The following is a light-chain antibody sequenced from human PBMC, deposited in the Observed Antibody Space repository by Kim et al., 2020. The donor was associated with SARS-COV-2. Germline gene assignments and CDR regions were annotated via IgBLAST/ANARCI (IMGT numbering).Light chain of an antibody. J-gene: IGKJ2*01. CDR1: QSVSANY. V-gene: IGKV3-20*01. CDR3: QQYGSSPPYT. CDR2: GAS. Sequence: SPGEGATLSCRASQSVSANYLAWYQHKPGQAPRLLIYGASTRATGIPDRFSGSGSGTDFTLTIRRLEPEDFAVYYCQQYGSSPPYTFGQGTKLEI.